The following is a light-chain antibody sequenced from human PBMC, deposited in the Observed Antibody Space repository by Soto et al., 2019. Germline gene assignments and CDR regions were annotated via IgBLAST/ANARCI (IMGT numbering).Light chain of an antibody. CDR3: AAWDNNLGGPA. V-gene: IGLV1-47*01. CDR2: RNN. J-gene: IGLJ2*01. Sequence: QSVLTQPPSASGTPGQRVSSSCSGSNSNIGSKYVYWYQQLPGTAPKLLMYRNNQRPSGVPDRFSGSKSGTSASLAISGRRSEDEADYYCAAWDNNLGGPAFGGGTKLTVL. CDR1: NSNIGSKY.